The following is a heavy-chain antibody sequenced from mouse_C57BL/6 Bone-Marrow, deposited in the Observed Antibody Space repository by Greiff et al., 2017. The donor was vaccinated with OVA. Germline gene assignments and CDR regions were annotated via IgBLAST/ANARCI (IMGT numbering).Heavy chain of an antibody. CDR3: ARKVYDGYYGAMDY. D-gene: IGHD2-3*01. CDR2: INPNNGGT. J-gene: IGHJ4*01. Sequence: EVKLVESGPELVKPGASVKMSCKASGYTFTDYNMHWVKQSHGKSLEWIGYINPNNGGTSYNQKFKGKATLTVNKSSSTAYMELRSLTSEDSAVYYCARKVYDGYYGAMDYWGQGTSVTVSS. V-gene: IGHV1-22*01. CDR1: GYTFTDYN.